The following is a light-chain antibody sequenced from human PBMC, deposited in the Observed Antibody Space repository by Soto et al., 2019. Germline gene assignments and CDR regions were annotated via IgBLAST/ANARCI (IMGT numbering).Light chain of an antibody. Sequence: QAVVTQPPSASGTPGQRVTISCSGSSSNIGSNFVYWYQHLPGTAPKLLISGNNQRPSGVPDRFSGSKSGTSASLAISGLRSEDEADYYCAAWDDSLSGYVFGTGTKLTVL. V-gene: IGLV1-47*02. CDR2: GNN. CDR3: AAWDDSLSGYV. J-gene: IGLJ1*01. CDR1: SSNIGSNF.